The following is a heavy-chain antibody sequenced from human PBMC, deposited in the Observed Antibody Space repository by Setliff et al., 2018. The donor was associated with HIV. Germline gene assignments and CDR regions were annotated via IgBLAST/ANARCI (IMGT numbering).Heavy chain of an antibody. J-gene: IGHJ4*02. CDR3: ARAKAVAGFD. CDR2: IYYSGST. CDR1: GYSISSGYY. D-gene: IGHD6-19*01. V-gene: IGHV4-38-2*01. Sequence: SQTLSLTCAVSGYSISSGYYWGWIRQPPGKGLEWIGSIYYSGSTYYNPSLKSRVTISVDTSKNQFSLKLSSVTAADTAVYYCARAKAVAGFDWGQGTLVTVSS.